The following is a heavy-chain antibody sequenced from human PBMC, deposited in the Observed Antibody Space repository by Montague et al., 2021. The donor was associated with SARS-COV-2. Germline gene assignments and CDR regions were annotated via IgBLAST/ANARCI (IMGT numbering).Heavy chain of an antibody. D-gene: IGHD3-3*01. CDR3: ARGSTITSITIFGVVIKSYGMDV. CDR2: MNPNSGNT. CDR1: GYTFTSYD. J-gene: IGHJ6*02. V-gene: IGHV1-8*01. Sequence: SVKVSCKASGYTFTSYDLNWVRQATGQGLEWMGWMNPNSGNTGYAQKFQGRVTMTRNTSISTAYMELSSLRSEDTAVYYCARGSTITSITIFGVVIKSYGMDVWGQGTTVTVSS.